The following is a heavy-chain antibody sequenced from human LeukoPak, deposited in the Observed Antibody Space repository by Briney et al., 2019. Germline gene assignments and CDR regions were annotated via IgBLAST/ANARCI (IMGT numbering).Heavy chain of an antibody. CDR1: GGSISSGGYS. CDR3: ARARPQDAFDI. J-gene: IGHJ3*02. Sequence: SETLSLTCTVSGGSISSGGYSWSWIRQHPGKGLEWIGYTYYSGSTYYNPSLKSQVTISVDTSKNQFSLKLSSVTAADTAVYYCARARPQDAFDIWGQGTMVTVSS. V-gene: IGHV4-31*01. CDR2: TYYSGST.